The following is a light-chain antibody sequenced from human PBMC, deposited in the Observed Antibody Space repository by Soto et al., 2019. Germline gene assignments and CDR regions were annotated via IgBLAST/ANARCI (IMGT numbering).Light chain of an antibody. CDR3: QQLSRYPLT. Sequence: DIQMTQSPSPLSASVGDRVTITCWASQALSNYLAWYQQKPGKAPDLLIYSASTLQSGVPSRFSGSGSETEFSLTIRALQPEDFATYCCQQLSRYPLTFGGGTKVDIK. V-gene: IGKV1-9*01. J-gene: IGKJ4*01. CDR2: SAS. CDR1: QALSNY.